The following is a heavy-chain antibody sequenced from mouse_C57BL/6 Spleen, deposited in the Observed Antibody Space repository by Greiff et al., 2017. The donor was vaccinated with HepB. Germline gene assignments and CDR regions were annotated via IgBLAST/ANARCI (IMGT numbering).Heavy chain of an antibody. CDR1: GYTFTSYW. D-gene: IGHD1-1*01. V-gene: IGHV1-5*01. Sequence: VQLQQSGTVLARPGASVKMSCKTSGYTFTSYWMHWVKQRPGQGLEWIGAIYPGNSDTSYNQKFKGKAKLTAVTSASTAYMELSSLTNEDSAVYYCTKFITTVVATGDYWGQGTTLTVSS. CDR2: IYPGNSDT. J-gene: IGHJ2*01. CDR3: TKFITTVVATGDY.